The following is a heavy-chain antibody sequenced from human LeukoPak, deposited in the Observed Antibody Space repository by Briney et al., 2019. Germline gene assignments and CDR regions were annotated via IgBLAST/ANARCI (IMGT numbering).Heavy chain of an antibody. CDR1: GYTFTSYG. Sequence: GTSVKVSCKASGYTFTSYGISWVRQAPGQGLEWMGWISAYNGNTNYAQKLQGRVTMTTDTSTSTAYMELRSLRSDDTAVYYCARRLRGSYERSIDPWGQGTLVTVSS. J-gene: IGHJ5*02. CDR3: ARRLRGSYERSIDP. CDR2: ISAYNGNT. V-gene: IGHV1-18*01. D-gene: IGHD1-26*01.